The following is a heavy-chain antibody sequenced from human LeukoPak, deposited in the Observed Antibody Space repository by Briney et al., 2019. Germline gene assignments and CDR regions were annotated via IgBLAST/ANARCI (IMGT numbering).Heavy chain of an antibody. J-gene: IGHJ6*04. D-gene: IGHD3-9*01. CDR3: ARESYYDILTGSRGMDV. Sequence: ASVKVSSTASGYTLTSYYMHWVRQAPGQGLEWMGLINPSGGSTSYAQKFQGRVTMTRDTSTGTVYMELSSLRSEDTAVYYCARESYYDILTGSRGMDVWGKGTTVTVSS. CDR2: INPSGGST. V-gene: IGHV1-46*01. CDR1: GYTLTSYY.